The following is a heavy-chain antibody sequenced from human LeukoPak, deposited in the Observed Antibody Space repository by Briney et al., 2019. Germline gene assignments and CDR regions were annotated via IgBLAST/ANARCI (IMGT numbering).Heavy chain of an antibody. CDR2: INPNSGGT. V-gene: IGHV1-2*02. D-gene: IGHD4-17*01. J-gene: IGHJ4*02. CDR1: GYTFTSYG. Sequence: ASVKVSCKASGYTFTSYGISWVRQAPGQGLEWMGWINPNSGGTNYAQKFQGRVTMTRGTSISTAYMELSRLRSDDTAVYYCARDLPVTSFDYWGQGTLVTVSS. CDR3: ARDLPVTSFDY.